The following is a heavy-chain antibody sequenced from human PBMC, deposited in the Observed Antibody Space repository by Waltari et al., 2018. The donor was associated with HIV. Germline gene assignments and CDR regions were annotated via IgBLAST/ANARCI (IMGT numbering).Heavy chain of an antibody. CDR1: GVSFSGYY. D-gene: IGHD3-22*01. J-gene: IGHJ4*02. CDR2: INHSGNT. Sequence: QVQLQQWGAGLLKPSETLSLTCAVYGVSFSGYYWTRIRQPPGKGLEWIGEINHSGNTNYNPTLKSRVTISVDTSKNQFSLKLNSVTAADTAVYYCARGSLTYYYDSSGRGDYWGQGTLVTVSS. V-gene: IGHV4-34*01. CDR3: ARGSLTYYYDSSGRGDY.